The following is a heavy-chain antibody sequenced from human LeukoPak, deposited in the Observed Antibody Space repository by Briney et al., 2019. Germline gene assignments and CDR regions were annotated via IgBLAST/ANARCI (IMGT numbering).Heavy chain of an antibody. CDR3: AREYYYDSSGYSTFNFDY. D-gene: IGHD3-22*01. Sequence: GGSLRLSCAASGFTFSNYSMSWVRQAPGKGLEWVSSISSRSSYIYYAGSVKGRFTISRDNAKNSLYLQMSSVRAEDTAVYYCAREYYYDSSGYSTFNFDYWGQGTQVTVSS. CDR1: GFTFSNYS. J-gene: IGHJ4*02. CDR2: ISSRSSYI. V-gene: IGHV3-21*01.